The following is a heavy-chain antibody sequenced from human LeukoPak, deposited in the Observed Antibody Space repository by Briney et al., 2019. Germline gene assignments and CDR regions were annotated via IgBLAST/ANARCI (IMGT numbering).Heavy chain of an antibody. D-gene: IGHD5-18*01. CDR2: INPSGGGS. CDR3: AREIGPRQLHLWASAFDY. Sequence: ASVKVSCKASGYTFTGYYMHWVRQAPRQGLEWMGIINPSGGGSTYAQNFQGRVTMTRDTSTSTVYMDLNNLRSEDTAVYYCAREIGPRQLHLWASAFDYWGQGTLVTVSS. J-gene: IGHJ4*02. V-gene: IGHV1-46*01. CDR1: GYTFTGYY.